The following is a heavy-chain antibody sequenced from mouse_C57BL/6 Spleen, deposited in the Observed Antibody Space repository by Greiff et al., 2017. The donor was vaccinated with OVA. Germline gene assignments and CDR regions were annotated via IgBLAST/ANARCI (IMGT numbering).Heavy chain of an antibody. CDR3: ARGGNDYALAY. CDR2: IDPSDSYT. CDR1: GYTFTSYW. V-gene: IGHV1-69*01. D-gene: IGHD2-4*01. J-gene: IGHJ3*01. Sequence: VQLQQPGAELVMPGASVKLSCKASGYTFTSYWMHWVKQRPGQGLEWIGEIDPSDSYTNYNQKFKGKSTLTVDKSSSTAYMQLSSLTSEDAAVYYCARGGNDYALAYWGQGTLVTVSA.